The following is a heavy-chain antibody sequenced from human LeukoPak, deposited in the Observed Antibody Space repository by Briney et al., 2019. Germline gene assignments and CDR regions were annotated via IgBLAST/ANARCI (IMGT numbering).Heavy chain of an antibody. CDR2: INPNSGGT. CDR3: ARVRRYSYGYHY. Sequence: ASVKVSCKASGYTFTGYYMHWVRQAPGQGLGWMGWINPNSGGTNYAQKFQGRVTMTRDTSISTAYMELSRLRSDDTAVYYCARVRRYSYGYHYWGQGTLVTVSS. V-gene: IGHV1-2*02. CDR1: GYTFTGYY. J-gene: IGHJ4*02. D-gene: IGHD5-18*01.